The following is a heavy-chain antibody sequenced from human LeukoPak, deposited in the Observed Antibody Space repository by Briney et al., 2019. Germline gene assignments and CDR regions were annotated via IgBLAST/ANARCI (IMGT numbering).Heavy chain of an antibody. Sequence: PGGSLRLSCAASGFTFSDYAMSWFRQAPGKGLEWVAFIRGTPYGGTTEYAASVKGRFTISRDDSKSIAYLQMNSLKTEDTAVYYCTRAGKPPYFDYWGQGTLVIVSS. CDR3: TRAGKPPYFDY. CDR2: IRGTPYGGTT. J-gene: IGHJ4*02. CDR1: GFTFSDYA. V-gene: IGHV3-49*03.